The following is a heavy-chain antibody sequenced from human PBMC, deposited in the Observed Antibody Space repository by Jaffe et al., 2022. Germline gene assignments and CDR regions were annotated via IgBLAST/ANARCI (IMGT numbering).Heavy chain of an antibody. Sequence: QVQLVQSGAEVKKPGASVKVSCKASGYTFTSYGISWVRQAPGQGLEWMGWISAYNGNTNYAQKLQGRVTMTTDTSTSTAYMELRSLRSDDTAVYYCARDDYGDSVGYYYYMDVWGKGTTVTVSS. J-gene: IGHJ6*03. D-gene: IGHD4-17*01. CDR1: GYTFTSYG. CDR2: ISAYNGNT. CDR3: ARDDYGDSVGYYYYMDV. V-gene: IGHV1-18*01.